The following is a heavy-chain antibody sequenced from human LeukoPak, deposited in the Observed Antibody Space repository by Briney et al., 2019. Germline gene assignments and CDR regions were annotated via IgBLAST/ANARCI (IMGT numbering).Heavy chain of an antibody. CDR1: GGSISSYY. CDR3: ARGTPYGSGSYPFDY. J-gene: IGHJ4*02. D-gene: IGHD3-10*01. Sequence: SETLSLTCTVSGGSISSYYWNWIRQPPGKGLEWIGYIYNSGSTNNNPSLKSRVTISVDTSKKQFSLKLSSVTAADTAVYYCARGTPYGSGSYPFDYWGQGILVTVSS. V-gene: IGHV4-59*01. CDR2: IYNSGST.